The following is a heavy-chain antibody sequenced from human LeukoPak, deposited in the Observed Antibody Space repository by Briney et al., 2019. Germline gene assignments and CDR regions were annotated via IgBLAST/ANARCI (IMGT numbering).Heavy chain of an antibody. J-gene: IGHJ5*02. D-gene: IGHD1-7*01. CDR2: ISAYNGNT. V-gene: IGHV1-18*04. CDR1: GYTFTGYH. CDR3: ARDRITGTRRWFDP. Sequence: ASVKVSCKASGYTFTGYHMHWVRQAPGQGLEWMGWISAYNGNTNYAQKLQGRVTMTTDTSTSTAYMELRSLRSDDTAVHYCARDRITGTRRWFDPWGQGTLVTVSS.